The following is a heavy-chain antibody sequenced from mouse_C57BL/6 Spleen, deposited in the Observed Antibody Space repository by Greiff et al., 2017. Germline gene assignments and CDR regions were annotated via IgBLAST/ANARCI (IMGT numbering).Heavy chain of an antibody. CDR2: IWGGGST. D-gene: IGHD2-1*01. CDR3: AKHEGSYYGNYVGYFDV. V-gene: IGHV2-9*01. CDR1: GFSLTSYG. Sequence: VKLMESGPGLVAPSQSLSITCTFSGFSLTSYGVDWVRQPPGKGLEWLGVIWGGGSTHYNSALMSRLSISKDNAKSQVFLKMNSLQTDDTAMYYVAKHEGSYYGNYVGYFDVWGTGTTVTVSS. J-gene: IGHJ1*03.